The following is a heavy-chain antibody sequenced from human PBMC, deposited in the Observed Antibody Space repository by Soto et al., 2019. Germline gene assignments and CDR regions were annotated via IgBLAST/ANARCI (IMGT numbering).Heavy chain of an antibody. Sequence: ASVKVSCKASGYTFTSYAMHWVRQAPGQRLEWMGWINAGNGNTKYSQKFQGRVTITRDTSASTAYMELSSLRSEDTAVYYCARDRYRWGVRGVMGGMDVWGQGTTVTVSS. CDR3: ARDRYRWGVRGVMGGMDV. J-gene: IGHJ6*02. V-gene: IGHV1-3*01. D-gene: IGHD3-10*01. CDR1: GYTFTSYA. CDR2: INAGNGNT.